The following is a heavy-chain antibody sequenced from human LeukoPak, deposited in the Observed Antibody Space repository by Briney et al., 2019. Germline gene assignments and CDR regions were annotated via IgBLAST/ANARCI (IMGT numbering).Heavy chain of an antibody. CDR2: ITSDGGST. V-gene: IGHV3-74*03. CDR3: ARDWYHAIDY. D-gene: IGHD2-2*01. J-gene: IGHJ4*02. CDR1: GFTFGDYA. Sequence: PGGSLRLSCTASGFTFGDYAMSWVRQAPGKGLVWVARITSDGGSTTYAESVKGRFTISRDNAKNTLYLEMDSLRAEDTAVHYCARDWYHAIDYWGQGTLVTVSS.